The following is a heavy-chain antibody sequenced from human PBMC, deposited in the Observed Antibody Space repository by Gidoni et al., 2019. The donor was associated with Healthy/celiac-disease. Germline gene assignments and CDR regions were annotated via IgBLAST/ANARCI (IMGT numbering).Heavy chain of an antibody. J-gene: IGHJ4*02. V-gene: IGHV4-39*01. Sequence: STYYNPSLKSRVTISVDTSKNQFSLKLSSVTAADTAVYYCARHTEYYYDSSATGFDYWGQGTLVTVSS. D-gene: IGHD3-22*01. CDR2: ST. CDR3: ARHTEYYYDSSATGFDY.